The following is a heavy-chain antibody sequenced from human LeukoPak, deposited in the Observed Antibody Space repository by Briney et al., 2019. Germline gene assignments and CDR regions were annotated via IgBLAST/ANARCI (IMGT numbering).Heavy chain of an antibody. J-gene: IGHJ5*02. Sequence: SETLSLTCTVSGGSISSYYRSWIRQPAGKGLEWIGRIYTSGSTNYNPSLKSRVTMSVDTSKNQFSLKLSSVTAADTAVYYCAGGPCSGGRCYPSWFDPWGQGTLVTVSS. CDR1: GGSISSYY. D-gene: IGHD2-15*01. V-gene: IGHV4-4*07. CDR3: AGGPCSGGRCYPSWFDP. CDR2: IYTSGST.